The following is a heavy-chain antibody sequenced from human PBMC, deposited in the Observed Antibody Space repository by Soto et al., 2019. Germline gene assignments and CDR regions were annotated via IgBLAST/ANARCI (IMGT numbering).Heavy chain of an antibody. V-gene: IGHV3-30*04. CDR2: ISYDGRNK. J-gene: IGHJ6*02. CDR3: ARDPRAGGDYYYGMDV. CDR1: GFTFSSYA. Sequence: GGSLRLSCVGSGFTFSSYAIHWVRQAPGKGLEWVAVISYDGRNKYYVDSVKGRFSISRDNSKNTLFLQMNSLRVEDTAVYYCARDPRAGGDYYYGMDVWGQGTAVTVSS. D-gene: IGHD3-16*01.